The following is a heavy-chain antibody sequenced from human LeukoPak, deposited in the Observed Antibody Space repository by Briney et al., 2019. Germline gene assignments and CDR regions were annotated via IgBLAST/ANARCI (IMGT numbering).Heavy chain of an antibody. CDR1: GYTFTSYD. CDR2: MNPNSGNT. CDR3: ARGTHPGVQGPDYYYYMDV. J-gene: IGHJ6*03. D-gene: IGHD3-10*01. Sequence: ASVKVSCKASGYTFTSYDINWVRQATGQGLEWMGWMNPNSGNTGYAQKFQGRVTMTRNTSISTAYMELSSLRSEDTAVYYCARGTHPGVQGPDYYYYMDVWGKGTTVTVSS. V-gene: IGHV1-8*01.